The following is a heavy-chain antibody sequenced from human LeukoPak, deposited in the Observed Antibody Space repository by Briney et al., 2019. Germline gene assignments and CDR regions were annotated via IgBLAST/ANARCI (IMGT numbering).Heavy chain of an antibody. V-gene: IGHV3-9*01. CDR1: GFTFSSYA. CDR2: ISWSSGSI. CDR3: AKEYYYGSGTSSHFDS. J-gene: IGHJ4*02. Sequence: PGGSLRLSCAASGFTFSSYAMSWVRQAPGKGLEWVSGISWSSGSIAYEDSVKGRFTISRDNAKNSLYLQMNSLRAEDTAFYYCAKEYYYGSGTSSHFDSWGQGTLVTVSS. D-gene: IGHD3-10*01.